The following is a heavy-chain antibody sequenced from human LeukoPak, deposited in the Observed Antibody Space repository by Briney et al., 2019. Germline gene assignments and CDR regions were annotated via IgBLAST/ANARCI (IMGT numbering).Heavy chain of an antibody. V-gene: IGHV4-38-2*02. Sequence: SETLSLTCTVSGYSISSGYYWGWIRQPPGKGLEWIGNIYHSGSTNYNPSLKSRVTISVDTSKNQFSLKLSSVTAVDTAVYYCARGRWLLNYYYMDVWGKGTTVTVSS. CDR1: GYSISSGYY. J-gene: IGHJ6*03. D-gene: IGHD3-22*01. CDR3: ARGRWLLNYYYMDV. CDR2: IYHSGST.